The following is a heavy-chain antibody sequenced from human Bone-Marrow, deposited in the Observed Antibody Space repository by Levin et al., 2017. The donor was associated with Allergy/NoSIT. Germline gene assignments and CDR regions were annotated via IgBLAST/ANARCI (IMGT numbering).Heavy chain of an antibody. CDR3: ARDAEGIVALKYYYYYMDV. Sequence: PGESLKISCKASGYTFTGYYIHWVRQAPGQGLEWMGRINPDSDVTDYAPKFRGRVTLTADTSITTAYMELSRLRSDDTAVYFCARDAEGIVALKYYYYYMDVWGRGTTVTVSS. CDR1: GYTFTGYY. J-gene: IGHJ6*03. D-gene: IGHD3-22*01. V-gene: IGHV1-2*02. CDR2: INPDSDVT.